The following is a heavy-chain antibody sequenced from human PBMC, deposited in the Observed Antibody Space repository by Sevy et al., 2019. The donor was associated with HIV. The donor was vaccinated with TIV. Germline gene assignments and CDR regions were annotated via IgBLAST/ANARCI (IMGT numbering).Heavy chain of an antibody. D-gene: IGHD1-7*01. CDR1: GFTFSDYY. V-gene: IGHV3-11*06. CDR3: ARDRRNYGGQYFDY. Sequence: GGSLRLPCAASGFTFSDYYMSWIRQAPGKGLEWVSYMSSGTSYTNYADSVKGRFTISRDNAKNSLYLQMNSLRAEDTAVYYCARDRRNYGGQYFDYWGQRTLVTVSS. J-gene: IGHJ4*02. CDR2: MSSGTSYT.